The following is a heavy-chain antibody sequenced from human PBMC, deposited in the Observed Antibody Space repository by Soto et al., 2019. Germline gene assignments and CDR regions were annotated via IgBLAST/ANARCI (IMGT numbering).Heavy chain of an antibody. J-gene: IGHJ4*02. CDR1: GDSLRGDNYC. CDR3: ARLKTSATSDYFDS. V-gene: IGHV4-30-4*01. CDR2: IRYGVTP. Sequence: QVQLQESGPGLVKPSQTLSLTCAVSGDSLRGDNYCWRWIRQPPGKGLEWIGYIRYGVTPYYRASLRGRVDISLDTSKNHFSLKVNSVTAADTAVYFCARLKTSATSDYFDSWGQGTLVTVSS.